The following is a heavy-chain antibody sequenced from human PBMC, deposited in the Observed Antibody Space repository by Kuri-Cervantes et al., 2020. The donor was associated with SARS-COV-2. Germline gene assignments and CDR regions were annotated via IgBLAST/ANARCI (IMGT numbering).Heavy chain of an antibody. CDR2: VYHSGAA. D-gene: IGHD3-16*01. CDR3: ARHRRTGQQGGFGY. J-gene: IGHJ4*02. Sequence: GSLRLSCTVSGGSISSYYWSWIRQPPGKGLEWIGNVYHSGAAYYNPSFRSRVTMAVDTSKSQYSLRLTSVTAADTAVYYCARHRRTGQQGGFGYWGQGTQVTVSS. CDR1: GGSISSYY. V-gene: IGHV4-59*04.